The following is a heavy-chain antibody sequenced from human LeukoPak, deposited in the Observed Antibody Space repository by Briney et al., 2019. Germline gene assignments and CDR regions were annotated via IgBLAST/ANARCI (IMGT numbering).Heavy chain of an antibody. CDR2: ISSSSSYI. CDR1: GFTFSSYS. J-gene: IGHJ4*02. Sequence: GGSLRLSCAASGFTFSSYSMNWVRQAPGKELEWVSSISSSSSYIYYADSVKGRFTISRDNAKNSLYLQMNTLRAEDTAVYYCARVKSSSVDYWGQGTLVTVSS. CDR3: ARVKSSSVDY. D-gene: IGHD6-13*01. V-gene: IGHV3-21*01.